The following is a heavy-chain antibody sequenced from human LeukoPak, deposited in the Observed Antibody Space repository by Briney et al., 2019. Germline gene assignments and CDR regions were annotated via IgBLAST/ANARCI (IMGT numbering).Heavy chain of an antibody. CDR1: GFSFDDYA. J-gene: IGHJ5*02. CDR2: ISWNSCSI. CDR3: AKDRTSQIIGDNWFDP. D-gene: IGHD2-2*01. Sequence: SLRLSCVASGFSFDDYAMHWLRQVPGKVLAWVSGISWNSCSIDYADSVKGRFTISRDNAQNSLYLQMNSLRGEDTALYYCAKDRTSQIIGDNWFDPWGQGTLVTVSS. V-gene: IGHV3-9*01.